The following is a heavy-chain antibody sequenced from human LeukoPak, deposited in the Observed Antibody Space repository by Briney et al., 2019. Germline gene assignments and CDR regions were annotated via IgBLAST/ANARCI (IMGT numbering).Heavy chain of an antibody. CDR2: IYYSGTT. D-gene: IGHD3-10*01. J-gene: IGHJ4*02. V-gene: IGHV4-59*01. CDR3: ARDPGGSAKFDF. CDR1: GGSISGYY. Sequence: SETLSLTCTVSGGSISGYYWSWIRQPPGKGLECIGYIYYSGTTYYNPSLNSRVTISVDTSKNHFSLQLSSVTAADTAVYYCARDPGGSAKFDFWGQGTLVTVSS.